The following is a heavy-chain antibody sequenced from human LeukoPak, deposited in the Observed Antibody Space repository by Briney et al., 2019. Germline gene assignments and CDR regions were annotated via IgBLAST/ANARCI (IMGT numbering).Heavy chain of an antibody. CDR2: FDPEDGET. D-gene: IGHD6-13*01. CDR1: GYTLTELS. Sequence: ASVKVSCKVSGYTLTELSMHWVRQAPGKGLEWMGGFDPEDGETIYAQKFQGRVTMTEEPSTDTAYMELSSLRSEDTAVYYCATNPGIAAASGSWGQGTLVTVSS. CDR3: ATNPGIAAASGS. V-gene: IGHV1-24*01. J-gene: IGHJ5*02.